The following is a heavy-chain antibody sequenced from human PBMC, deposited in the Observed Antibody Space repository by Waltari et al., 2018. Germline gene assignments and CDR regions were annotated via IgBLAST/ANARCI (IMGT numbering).Heavy chain of an antibody. CDR3: AREGWEDD. D-gene: IGHD1-26*01. Sequence: QLQLQESGPGLVKPSETLSLTCTVSGGSISSSSYYWGWIRQPPGKGLEWIGSIYYSGRPYYTPSLKSRVTISVDTSKNQFSLELSSGTAADTAVYCCAREGWEDDWGQGTLVTVSS. J-gene: IGHJ4*02. CDR1: GGSISSSSYY. V-gene: IGHV4-39*07. CDR2: IYYSGRP.